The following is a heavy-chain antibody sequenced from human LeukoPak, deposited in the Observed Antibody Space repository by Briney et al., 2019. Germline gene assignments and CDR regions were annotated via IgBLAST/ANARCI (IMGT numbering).Heavy chain of an antibody. V-gene: IGHV4-34*01. CDR2: INRSVST. CDR3: ARVGDSRVYYFDY. D-gene: IGHD3-22*01. CDR1: GGSFSGYY. Sequence: SETLSLTCAVYGGSFSGYYWSWIRQPPGKGLEWIGEINRSVSTNYNPSLKSRVTISVDTSKNQFSLKLSSVTAADTAVYYCARVGDSRVYYFDYWGQGTLVTVSS. J-gene: IGHJ4*02.